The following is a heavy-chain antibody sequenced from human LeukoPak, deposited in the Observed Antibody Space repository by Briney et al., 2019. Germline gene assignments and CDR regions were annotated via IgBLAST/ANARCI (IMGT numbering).Heavy chain of an antibody. CDR1: GFTFRSYG. Sequence: PGGSLRLSCAASGFTFRSYGMHWVRQAPGKGLEWVAVIWYDGSNKYYADSVKGRFTISRDNSKNTLYLQMNSLRAEDTAVYYCARDHCSSTSCPPFYYYYGMDVWGKGTTVTVSS. D-gene: IGHD2-2*01. CDR2: IWYDGSNK. CDR3: ARDHCSSTSCPPFYYYYGMDV. J-gene: IGHJ6*04. V-gene: IGHV3-33*01.